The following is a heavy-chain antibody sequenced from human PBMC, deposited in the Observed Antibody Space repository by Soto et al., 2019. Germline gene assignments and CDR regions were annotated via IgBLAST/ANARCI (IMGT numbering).Heavy chain of an antibody. J-gene: IGHJ4*02. CDR2: INPNGGYT. V-gene: IGHV1-46*01. Sequence: QVQLVQSGAEVKKPGASVKVSCKTSGYDFFKYNMHWVRQAPGQGLEWMGVINPNGGYTRHAQKFQGRVIMTRDTSSKIVYMELSCLTSEDTAMYYCTRADSDVVILPDVRPLFDFWGQGALVTVSS. CDR3: TRADSDVVILPDVRPLFDF. D-gene: IGHD2-21*02. CDR1: GYDFFKYN.